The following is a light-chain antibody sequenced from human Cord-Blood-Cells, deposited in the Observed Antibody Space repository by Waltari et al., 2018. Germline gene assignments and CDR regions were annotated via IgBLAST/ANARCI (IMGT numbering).Light chain of an antibody. Sequence: EIVLTQSPATLSLSPGESATLSCRASQSVSSYLAWYQQKPGQAPRLLIDDASNRATGIPARFSGSGSGTDFTLTISSLEPEDFAVYYCKQRSNWPPWTFGQGTKVEIK. CDR1: QSVSSY. J-gene: IGKJ1*01. CDR3: KQRSNWPPWT. CDR2: DAS. V-gene: IGKV3-11*01.